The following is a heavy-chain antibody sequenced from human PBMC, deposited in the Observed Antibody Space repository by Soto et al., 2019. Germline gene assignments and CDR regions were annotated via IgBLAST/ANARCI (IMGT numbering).Heavy chain of an antibody. CDR2: ISYDGSNK. D-gene: IGHD3-10*01. V-gene: IGHV3-30*18. J-gene: IGHJ4*02. CDR1: GFTFSSYG. CDR3: AKDRVGPKGGSYYFDY. Sequence: QVQLVESGGGVVQPGRSLRLSCAASGFTFSSYGMHWVRQAPGKGLEWVAVISYDGSNKYYADSVKGRFTISRDNSKNXLYLQMNSLRAEDTAVYYCAKDRVGPKGGSYYFDYWGQGTLVTVSS.